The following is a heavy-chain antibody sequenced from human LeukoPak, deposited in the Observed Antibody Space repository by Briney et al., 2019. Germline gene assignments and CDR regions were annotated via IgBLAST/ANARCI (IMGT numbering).Heavy chain of an antibody. V-gene: IGHV5-51*01. CDR2: IYPGDSYT. CDR3: ARGAGSGSYYAHNFDY. J-gene: IGHJ4*02. Sequence: LGESLKISCKGSGYGFNNFWIGWVRQMPGKGLEWMGVIYPGDSYTKYSPSFQGQVTISADKSISTAYLQWSSLKASDTAMYYCARGAGSGSYYAHNFDYWGQGTLVTVSS. D-gene: IGHD3-10*01. CDR1: GYGFNNFW.